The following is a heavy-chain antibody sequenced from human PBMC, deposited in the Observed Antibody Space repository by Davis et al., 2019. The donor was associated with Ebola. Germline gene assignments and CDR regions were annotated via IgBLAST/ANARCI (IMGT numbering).Heavy chain of an antibody. J-gene: IGHJ5*02. V-gene: IGHV1-46*01. CDR2: INPSGGST. CDR3: ARGLYGDYPSDNWFDP. D-gene: IGHD4-17*01. CDR1: GYTFTSYY. Sequence: ASVKVSCKASGYTFTSYYMHWVRQAPGQGLEWMGIINPSGGSTSYAQKFQGRVTMTTDTSTSTAYMELRSLRSDDTAVYYCARGLYGDYPSDNWFDPWGQGTLVTVSS.